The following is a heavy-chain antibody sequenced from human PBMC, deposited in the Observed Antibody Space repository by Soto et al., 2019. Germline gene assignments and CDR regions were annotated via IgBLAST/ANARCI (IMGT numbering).Heavy chain of an antibody. CDR2: ISGSGGST. CDR3: AKSLITMIVVGEPNWFDP. CDR1: GFTFSSYA. J-gene: IGHJ5*02. V-gene: IGHV3-23*01. Sequence: GGSLRLSCAASGFTFSSYAMSWVRQAPGKGLEWVSAISGSGGSTYYADSVKGRFTISRDNSKNTLYLQMNSLRAEDTAVYYCAKSLITMIVVGEPNWFDPWGQGTLVTVSS. D-gene: IGHD3-22*01.